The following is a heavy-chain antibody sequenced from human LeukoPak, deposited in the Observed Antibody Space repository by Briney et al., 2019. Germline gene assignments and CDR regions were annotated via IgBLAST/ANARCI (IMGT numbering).Heavy chain of an antibody. D-gene: IGHD2/OR15-2a*01. CDR2: INSDGSST. CDR3: LPLLSRPYVEDGFDI. J-gene: IGHJ3*02. Sequence: GGSLRLSCAASGFTFSSYWMHWVRQAPGKGLVWVSRINSDGSSTIHADSVKGRFTISRDNAKNTLYLQMNSLRAEDTAVYYCLPLLSRPYVEDGFDIWGQGTMVTVSS. V-gene: IGHV3-74*01. CDR1: GFTFSSYW.